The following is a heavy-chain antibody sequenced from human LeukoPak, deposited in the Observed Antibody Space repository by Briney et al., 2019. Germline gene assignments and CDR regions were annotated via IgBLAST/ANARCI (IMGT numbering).Heavy chain of an antibody. V-gene: IGHV4-59*08. Sequence: SETLSLTCTVSGGSTSRYYWSWIRQPPGKSLEWIGYIYDSGSTAHNPSLKSRVTISIDTSNNRFSLNLTSVTAADTAVYYCARLPGIAAVWGQGTLVIVSS. CDR1: GGSTSRYY. CDR2: IYDSGST. CDR3: ARLPGIAAV. J-gene: IGHJ1*01. D-gene: IGHD6-13*01.